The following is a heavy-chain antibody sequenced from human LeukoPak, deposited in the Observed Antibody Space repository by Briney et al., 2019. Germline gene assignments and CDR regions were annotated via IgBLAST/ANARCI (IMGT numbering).Heavy chain of an antibody. CDR3: AKCGEDISNSCPLGP. D-gene: IGHD2-2*01. CDR1: GGSLSGYY. V-gene: IGHV4-34*01. CDR2: INHNGIT. J-gene: IGHJ5*02. Sequence: NPSETLSLTCAVYGGSLSGYYWNWIRQPPEKGLEWIGEINHNGITNYKASLRSRVTISMDTSKNQLSLKLSSVTAADTAVFYCAKCGEDISNSCPLGPWGYGTRVTVSS.